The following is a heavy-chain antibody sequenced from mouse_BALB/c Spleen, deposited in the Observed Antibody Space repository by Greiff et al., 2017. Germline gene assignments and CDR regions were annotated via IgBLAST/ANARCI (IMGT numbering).Heavy chain of an antibody. CDR3: ARSDYFYAMDD. CDR2: ISSGSSTI. Sequence: EVMLVESGGGLVQPGGSRKLSCAASGFTFSSFGMHWVRQAPEKGLEWVAYISSGSSTIYYADTVKGRFTISRDNPKNTLFLQMTSLRSEDTAMYYCARSDYFYAMDDWGQGTSVTVSS. CDR1: GFTFSSFG. V-gene: IGHV5-17*02. D-gene: IGHD2-13*01. J-gene: IGHJ4*01.